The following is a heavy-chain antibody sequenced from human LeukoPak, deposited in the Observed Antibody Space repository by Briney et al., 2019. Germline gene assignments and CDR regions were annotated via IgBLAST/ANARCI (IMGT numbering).Heavy chain of an antibody. Sequence: GGSLRLSCAASGFIFSSYAMNWVREAPGKGLEWVSYISSGGSTIYYADSVKGRFTISRDNAKESLYLQMNSLRVEDTALYFCARGALRRLGYWGRGTLVTVSS. CDR3: ARGALRRLGY. CDR1: GFIFSSYA. D-gene: IGHD3-16*01. V-gene: IGHV3-48*03. J-gene: IGHJ4*02. CDR2: ISSGGSTI.